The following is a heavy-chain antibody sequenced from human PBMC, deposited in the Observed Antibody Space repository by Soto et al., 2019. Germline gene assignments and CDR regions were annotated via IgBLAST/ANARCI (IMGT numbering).Heavy chain of an antibody. V-gene: IGHV3-23*01. J-gene: IGHJ4*02. CDR2: ISGSGSST. CDR1: GFTFNNFA. Sequence: EVQLLESGGGLVQPGGSLRLSCAASGFTFNNFAMDWVRQAPGKGLEWVAGISGSGSSTYYANSVKGRFIISRDNSKNTLYLQMHSLRAEDTAIYYCAKDRFNGDYASYFDSWGQGTLVTVSS. D-gene: IGHD4-17*01. CDR3: AKDRFNGDYASYFDS.